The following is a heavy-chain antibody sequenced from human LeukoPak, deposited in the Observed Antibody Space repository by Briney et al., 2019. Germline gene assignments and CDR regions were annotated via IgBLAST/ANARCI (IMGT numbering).Heavy chain of an antibody. J-gene: IGHJ3*02. V-gene: IGHV4-59*08. D-gene: IGHD5-24*01. CDR3: ARHPRTIHDAFDI. Sequence: SETLSLTCAVYGGSFSGYYWSWIRQPPGKGLEWIGYIYYSGSTNYNPSLKSRVTISVDTSKNQFSLKLSSVTAADTAVYYCARHPRTIHDAFDIWGQGTMVTVSS. CDR1: GGSFSGYY. CDR2: IYYSGST.